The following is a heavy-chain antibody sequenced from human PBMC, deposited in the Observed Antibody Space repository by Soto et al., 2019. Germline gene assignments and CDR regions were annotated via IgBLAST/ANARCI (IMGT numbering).Heavy chain of an antibody. V-gene: IGHV3-23*01. CDR3: AKGPGMYSDFDC. J-gene: IGHJ4*02. CDR1: GFTFSSYA. Sequence: EVQMLESGGGLVQPGGSLRLSCAASGFTFSSYAMSWVRQAPGKGLEWVSAISGSDGSTFYADSVKGRFTISRDDSKNTLYLQMNSLRDEDTAVYYCAKGPGMYSDFDCWGQGTLVTVSS. D-gene: IGHD2-8*01. CDR2: ISGSDGST.